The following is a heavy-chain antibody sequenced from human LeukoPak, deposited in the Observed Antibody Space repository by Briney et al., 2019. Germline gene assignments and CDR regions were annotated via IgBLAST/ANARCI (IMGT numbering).Heavy chain of an antibody. CDR1: GFTFSGHW. CDR3: AKLSGPAAADH. CDR2: ISEDGSEK. J-gene: IGHJ4*01. V-gene: IGHV3-7*01. D-gene: IGHD2-2*01. Sequence: GGSLRLSCAASGFTFSGHWMSWLRQAPGKGLECVAHISEDGSEKSYMDSLKGRFTISRDNARNLLYLDMNSLKAEGTAVYYCAKLSGPAAADHWGQGTLITVSS.